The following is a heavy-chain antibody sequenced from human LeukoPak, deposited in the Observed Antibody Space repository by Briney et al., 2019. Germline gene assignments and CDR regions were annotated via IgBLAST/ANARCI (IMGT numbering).Heavy chain of an antibody. D-gene: IGHD3-10*01. CDR1: GGSFSGYY. J-gene: IGHJ4*02. Sequence: LETPSLTCAVYGGSFSGYYWSWIRQPPGKGLEWIGEINHSGSTNYNPSLKSRVTISVDTSKNQFSLKLSSVTAADTAVYYCARSFGASTAYGSADYWGQGTLVTVSS. CDR2: INHSGST. CDR3: ARSFGASTAYGSADY. V-gene: IGHV4-34*01.